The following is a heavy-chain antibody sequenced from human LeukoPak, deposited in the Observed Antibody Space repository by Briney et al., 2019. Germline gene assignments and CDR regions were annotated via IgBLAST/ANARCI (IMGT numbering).Heavy chain of an antibody. J-gene: IGHJ4*02. Sequence: SETLSITCAVYGGSFSGYYWSWIRQPPGKGLEWIGEINHSGSTNYNPSLKSRVTISVDTSKNQFSLKLSSVTAADTAVYYCARAKGYGDYPFGYWGQGTLVTVSS. CDR3: ARAKGYGDYPFGY. CDR1: GGSFSGYY. CDR2: INHSGST. V-gene: IGHV4-34*01. D-gene: IGHD4-17*01.